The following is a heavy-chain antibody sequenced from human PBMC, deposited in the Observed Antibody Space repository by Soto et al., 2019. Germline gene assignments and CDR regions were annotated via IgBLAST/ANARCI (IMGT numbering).Heavy chain of an antibody. CDR1: GYSFTSYW. V-gene: IGHV5-51*01. CDR3: ARLQAIAAAGTAWFDP. J-gene: IGHJ5*02. Sequence: PGESLKISCKGSGYSFTSYWIGWVRQMPGKGLEWMGIIYPGDSDTRYSPSFQGQVTISADKSISTAYLQWSSLKASDTAMYYCARLQAIAAAGTAWFDPWGQGTLVTVSS. D-gene: IGHD6-13*01. CDR2: IYPGDSDT.